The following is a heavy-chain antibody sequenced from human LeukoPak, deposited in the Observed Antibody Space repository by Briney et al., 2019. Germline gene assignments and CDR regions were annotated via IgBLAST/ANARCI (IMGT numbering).Heavy chain of an antibody. CDR2: INPSGGST. V-gene: IGHV1-46*01. J-gene: IGHJ4*02. CDR3: ARSTIVGATY. D-gene: IGHD1-26*01. Sequence: ASVTVSCKASGYTFTSYYVHWVRQAPGQGLEWMGIINPSGGSTSYAQKFQGRVTMTRDTSTSTVYMELSSLRSEDTAVYYCARSTIVGATYWGQGTLVTVSS. CDR1: GYTFTSYY.